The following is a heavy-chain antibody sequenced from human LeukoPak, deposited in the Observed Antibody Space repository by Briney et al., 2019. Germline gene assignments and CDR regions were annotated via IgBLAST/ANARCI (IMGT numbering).Heavy chain of an antibody. CDR1: GFTFSDYY. V-gene: IGHV3-11*04. CDR2: ISSSGSTI. J-gene: IGHJ4*02. D-gene: IGHD3-9*01. CDR3: ARGLRYFDWQPLDY. Sequence: GGSLRLSCAASGFTFSDYYMSLIRQAPGKGLEWVSYISSSGSTIYYADSVKGRFTISRDNAKNSLYLQMNSLRAEDTAVYYCARGLRYFDWQPLDYWGQGTLVTVSS.